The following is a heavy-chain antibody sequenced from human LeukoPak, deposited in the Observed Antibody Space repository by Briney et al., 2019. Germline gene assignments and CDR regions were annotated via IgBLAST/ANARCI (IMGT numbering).Heavy chain of an antibody. CDR2: IRYDGSSE. CDR1: GFTFSGYG. V-gene: IGHV3-30*02. CDR3: VKDAMTTVTTLDY. J-gene: IGHJ4*02. Sequence: GGSLRLSCAASGFTFSGYGMHWVRQAPGKGLEWVAFIRYDGSSEYYTDSVKGRFTISRDNSKNTLYLQMNRLRAEDTALYYWVKDAMTTVTTLDYWGQGSLVTVSS. D-gene: IGHD4-11*01.